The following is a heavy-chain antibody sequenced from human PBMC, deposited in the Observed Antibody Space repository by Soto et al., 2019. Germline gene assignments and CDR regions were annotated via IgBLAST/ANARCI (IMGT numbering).Heavy chain of an antibody. V-gene: IGHV4-30-4*01. D-gene: IGHD6-13*01. CDR1: GGSISSGDYY. Sequence: SETQSLTCTVSGGSISSGDYYWSWIRQPPGKGLEWIGSIYYSGSTYYNPSLKSRVTISVDTSKNQFSLKLNSVTAADTAVYYCASRHSSPYFDYWGQGTLVTVSS. J-gene: IGHJ4*02. CDR2: IYYSGST. CDR3: ASRHSSPYFDY.